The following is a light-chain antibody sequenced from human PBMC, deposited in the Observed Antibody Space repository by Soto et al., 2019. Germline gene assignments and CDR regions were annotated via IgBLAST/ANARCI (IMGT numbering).Light chain of an antibody. CDR3: QHYNSYSEA. Sequence: EIKMSHSPSTLSVYKRDRVTITCRASQTISSWLAWYRQKPGKAPKLLIYKASTLKSGVPSRFSGSGSGTEFTLTISSLQPDDFATYYCQHYNSYSEAFGQGSNVDIK. J-gene: IGKJ1*01. CDR2: KAS. CDR1: QTISSW. V-gene: IGKV1-5*03.